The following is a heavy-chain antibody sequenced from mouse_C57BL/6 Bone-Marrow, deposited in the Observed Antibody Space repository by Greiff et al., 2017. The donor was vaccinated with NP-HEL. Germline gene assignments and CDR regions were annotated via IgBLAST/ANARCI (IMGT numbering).Heavy chain of an antibody. CDR3: AKALYDYEKNWFAY. Sequence: VQLVESGPGLVQPSQSLSITCTVSGFSLTSYGVHWVRQSPGKGLEWLGVIWRGGSTDYNAAFMSRLSITKDNSKSQVFFKMNSLQADDTAIYYCAKALYDYEKNWFAYWGQGTLVTVSA. V-gene: IGHV2-5*01. CDR2: IWRGGST. D-gene: IGHD2-4*01. J-gene: IGHJ3*01. CDR1: GFSLTSYG.